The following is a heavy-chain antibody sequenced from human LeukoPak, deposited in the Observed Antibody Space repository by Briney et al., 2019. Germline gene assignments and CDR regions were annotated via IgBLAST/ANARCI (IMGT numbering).Heavy chain of an antibody. J-gene: IGHJ4*02. CDR1: GFTFSSYA. V-gene: IGHV3-23*01. CDR2: ISGSGSST. Sequence: PGGSLRLSCAASGFTFSSYAMSWVRQAPGKGLEWVLVISGSGSSTYYADSVKGRFTISRDNSKNTLYLHMNSLRAEDTAVYYCAKKEDYYHSPDYWGQGILVTVSS. CDR3: AKKEDYYHSPDY. D-gene: IGHD3-22*01.